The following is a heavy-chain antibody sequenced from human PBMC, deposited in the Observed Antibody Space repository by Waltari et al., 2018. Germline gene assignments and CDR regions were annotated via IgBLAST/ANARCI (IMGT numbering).Heavy chain of an antibody. CDR3: ARGNTKYGMDV. V-gene: IGHV3-53*01. D-gene: IGHD2-8*01. J-gene: IGHJ6*02. CDR1: GFNVGSYY. Sequence: EVQLVESGGHLIQHGGSLRVAGEDHGFNVGSYYRNWVRQARGKGLEWVSILYHAGNTYYADSVKGRFTFSRDNSKNTLYLQMNSLRAEDTAVYYCARGNTKYGMDVWGPGTTVTVSS. CDR2: LYHAGNT.